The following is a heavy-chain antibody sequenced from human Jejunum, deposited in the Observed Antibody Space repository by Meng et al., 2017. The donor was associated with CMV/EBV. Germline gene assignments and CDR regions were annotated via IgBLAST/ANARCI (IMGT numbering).Heavy chain of an antibody. CDR1: GFTLSSYW. Sequence: SCGASGFTLSSYWMSWVRQAPGKGLEWVANMNQDGGEKYYLDSVEGRFTISRDNAKNSLYLQVNSLRAEDTAVYYCAAYSNDVLDVWGQGTMVTVSS. CDR2: MNQDGGEK. D-gene: IGHD4-11*01. V-gene: IGHV3-7*01. CDR3: AAYSNDVLDV. J-gene: IGHJ3*01.